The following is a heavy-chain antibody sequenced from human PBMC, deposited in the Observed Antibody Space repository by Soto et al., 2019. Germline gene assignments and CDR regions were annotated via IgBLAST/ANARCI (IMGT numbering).Heavy chain of an antibody. V-gene: IGHV4-39*01. CDR2: IYSSGST. Sequence: QLQLQESGPGLVKPSETLSLTCTVSGGSISSSSFHWGWIRQPPGKGLEWIGSIYSSGSTYYSPYLKSRVTISVYTSKNQCPLKLSSVTASDTAVYYCARRERAAGTDWWFDPWGQGTLVTVSS. J-gene: IGHJ5*02. CDR1: GGSISSSSFH. CDR3: ARRERAAGTDWWFDP. D-gene: IGHD6-13*01.